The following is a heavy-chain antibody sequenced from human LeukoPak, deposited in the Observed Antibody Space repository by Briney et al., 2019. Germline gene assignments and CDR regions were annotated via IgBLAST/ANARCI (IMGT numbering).Heavy chain of an antibody. CDR2: IYRGGST. J-gene: IGHJ3*01. CDR1: GFTVSDTY. V-gene: IGHV3-66*01. CDR3: AKDPNGDYIGTFDG. Sequence: PGGSLRLSCAASGFTVSDTYVSWVRQAPAKGLEWVSVIYRGGSTYYADSVKGRFTISRDNSKNTLYLQMNSLRADDTAVYYCAKDPNGDYIGTFDGRGQGTMVTVSS. D-gene: IGHD4-17*01.